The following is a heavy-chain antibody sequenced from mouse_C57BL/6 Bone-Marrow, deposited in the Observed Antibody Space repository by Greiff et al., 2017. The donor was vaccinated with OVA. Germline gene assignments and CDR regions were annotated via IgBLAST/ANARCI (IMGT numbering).Heavy chain of an antibody. Sequence: EVMLVESGEGLVKPGGSLKLSCAASGFTFSSYAMSWVRQTPEKRLEWVAYISSGGDYIYYADTVKGRFTISRDNARNTLYLQMSSLKSEDTAMYYCTRGVTTVVATRYWYFDVWGTGTTVTVSS. D-gene: IGHD1-1*01. CDR2: ISSGGDYI. J-gene: IGHJ1*03. V-gene: IGHV5-9-1*02. CDR1: GFTFSSYA. CDR3: TRGVTTVVATRYWYFDV.